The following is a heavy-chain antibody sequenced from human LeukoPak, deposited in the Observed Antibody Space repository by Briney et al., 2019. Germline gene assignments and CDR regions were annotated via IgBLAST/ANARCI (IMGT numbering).Heavy chain of an antibody. D-gene: IGHD6-19*01. CDR3: ARLSSGWYPGFDFDY. CDR1: GYSFTSYW. V-gene: IGHV5-51*01. CDR2: IYPGDSDT. J-gene: IGHJ4*02. Sequence: GESLKISCKGSGYSFTSYWIGWVRQMPGKGLEWMGIIYPGDSDTRYGPSFQGQVTISADKSISTAYLQWGSLKASDTAMYYCARLSSGWYPGFDFDYWGQGTLVTVSS.